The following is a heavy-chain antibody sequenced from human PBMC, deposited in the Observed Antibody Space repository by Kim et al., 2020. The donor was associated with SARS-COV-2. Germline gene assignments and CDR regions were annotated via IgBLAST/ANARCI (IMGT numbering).Heavy chain of an antibody. CDR3: ARAGGISLRGVPFGGFDP. CDR2: ISAYNGNT. Sequence: ASVKVSCKASGYTFTSYGISWVRQAPGQGLEWMGWISAYNGNTNYAQKLQGRVTMTTDTSTSTAYMELRSLRSDDTAVYYCARAGGISLRGVPFGGFDPWGQGTLVTVSS. D-gene: IGHD3-10*01. J-gene: IGHJ5*02. V-gene: IGHV1-18*01. CDR1: GYTFTSYG.